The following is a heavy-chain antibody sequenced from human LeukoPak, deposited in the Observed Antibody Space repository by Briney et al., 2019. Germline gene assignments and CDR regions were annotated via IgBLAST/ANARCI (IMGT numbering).Heavy chain of an antibody. V-gene: IGHV3-74*01. Sequence: GGSLRLSCAASGFTFSSYLMHWVSQAPGKGLVWVSRINSDGSSTSYADSVKGRFTISRDNAKNTLYLQMNSLRAEDTAVYYCARGRGYSGYSIDYWGQGTLVTVSS. CDR2: INSDGSST. D-gene: IGHD5-12*01. CDR1: GFTFSSYL. J-gene: IGHJ4*02. CDR3: ARGRGYSGYSIDY.